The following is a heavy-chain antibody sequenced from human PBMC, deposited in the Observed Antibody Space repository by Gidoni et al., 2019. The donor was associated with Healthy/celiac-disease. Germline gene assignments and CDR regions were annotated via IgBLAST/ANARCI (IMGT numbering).Heavy chain of an antibody. CDR3: TRGGNYRIGY. V-gene: IGHV3-49*05. Sequence: EVQLVASGGGLVKPGRSLRPSGTASGFTFGAYAMSWFRQAPGKGLEWVGFIRSKAYGGTTEYAASVKGRFTISRDDSKSIAYLQMNSLKTEDTAVYYCTRGGNYRIGYWGQGTLVTVSS. CDR1: GFTFGAYA. J-gene: IGHJ4*02. D-gene: IGHD4-4*01. CDR2: IRSKAYGGTT.